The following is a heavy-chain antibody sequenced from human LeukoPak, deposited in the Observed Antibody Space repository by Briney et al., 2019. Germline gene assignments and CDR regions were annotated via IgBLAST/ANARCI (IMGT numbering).Heavy chain of an antibody. CDR3: ARDFNYYDSSGHLFY. D-gene: IGHD3-22*01. CDR1: GYTFTSYY. J-gene: IGHJ4*02. V-gene: IGHV1-46*01. Sequence: GASVKVSCKASGYTFTSYYMHWVRQAPGQGLEWMGIINPSGGSTTYAQKFQGRVTMTRDMSTSTVYMELSSLRSEDTAVYYCARDFNYYDSSGHLFYWGQGTLVTVSS. CDR2: INPSGGST.